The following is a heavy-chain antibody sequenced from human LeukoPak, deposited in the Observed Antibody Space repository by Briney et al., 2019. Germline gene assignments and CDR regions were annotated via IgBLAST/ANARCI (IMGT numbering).Heavy chain of an antibody. CDR2: FDPEEGET. CDR1: GHTLTELS. Sequence: EASVKVSCKVSGHTLTELSMNWVRQAPGKGLEWMGGFDPEEGETIYAQKFQGRVTMTEDTSTDTAYMQLSSLRSEDTAVYYCARAARTLFGVFIIAAFDIWGQGTMVTVSS. V-gene: IGHV1-24*01. D-gene: IGHD3-3*01. CDR3: ARAARTLFGVFIIAAFDI. J-gene: IGHJ3*02.